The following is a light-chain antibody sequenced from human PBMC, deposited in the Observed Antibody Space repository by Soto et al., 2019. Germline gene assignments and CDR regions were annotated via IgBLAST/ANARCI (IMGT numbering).Light chain of an antibody. CDR1: QSIMNY. V-gene: IGKV1-39*01. CDR3: QQTYSSPPT. CDR2: AAS. J-gene: IGKJ4*01. Sequence: DIQMTQSPTSLSASVGDRVIVTCGASQSIMNYLDWYQQKPGKAPKLLIYAASSLQSGVPSRFSGSGSETDFNHAISTLQLEDFATYYCQQTYSSPPTVGGGTKVDNK.